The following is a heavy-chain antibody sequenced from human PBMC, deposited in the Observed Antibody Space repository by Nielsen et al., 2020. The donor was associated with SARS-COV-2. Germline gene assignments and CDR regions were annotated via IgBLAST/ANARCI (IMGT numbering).Heavy chain of an antibody. CDR3: SMTPFDY. Sequence: GGSLRLSCAASGFTVSSNYMSWVRQAPGKGLEWVSVIYSGGSTYYADSVKGRFTISRDNAKNSLYLQMNSLRAEDTAVYYCSMTPFDYWGQGTLVTVSS. CDR2: IYSGGST. D-gene: IGHD2/OR15-2a*01. J-gene: IGHJ4*02. V-gene: IGHV3-53*01. CDR1: GFTVSSNY.